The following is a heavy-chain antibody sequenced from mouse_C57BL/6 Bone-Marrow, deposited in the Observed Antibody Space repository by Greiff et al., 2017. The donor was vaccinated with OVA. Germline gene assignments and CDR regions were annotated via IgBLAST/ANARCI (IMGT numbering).Heavy chain of an antibody. D-gene: IGHD1-1*01. CDR1: GYTFTSYW. J-gene: IGHJ1*03. CDR3: ALDYYYGSSRHWYFDV. V-gene: IGHV1-55*01. CDR2: IYPGSGST. Sequence: QVQLQQPGAELVKPGASVKMSCKASGYTFTSYWITWVKQRPGQGLEWIGDIYPGSGSTNYNEKFKSKATLTVDTSSSTAYMQLSSLTSEDSAVYYCALDYYYGSSRHWYFDVWGTGTTVTVSS.